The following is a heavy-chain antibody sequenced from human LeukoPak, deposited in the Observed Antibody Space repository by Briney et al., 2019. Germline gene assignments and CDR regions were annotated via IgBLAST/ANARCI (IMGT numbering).Heavy chain of an antibody. Sequence: SVKVSCKASGFTFTTSAMQWVRQARGQRLEWIGWIVVGSRDTNYAQKFQERVTITRDLSTSTAYMELSSLRSEDTAVYYCAADPDYSGNGDAFDIWGRGTMVTVSS. D-gene: IGHD4-23*01. CDR1: GFTFTTSA. J-gene: IGHJ3*02. CDR2: IVVGSRDT. V-gene: IGHV1-58*02. CDR3: AADPDYSGNGDAFDI.